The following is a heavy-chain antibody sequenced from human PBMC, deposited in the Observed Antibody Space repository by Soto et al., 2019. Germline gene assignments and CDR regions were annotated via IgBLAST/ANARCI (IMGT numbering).Heavy chain of an antibody. CDR2: IDPSDSQT. J-gene: IGHJ4*02. CDR1: GYSFAGCW. Sequence: GESMKISWKGAGYSFAGCWITWVRQKPGKGLEWMGRIDPSDSQTYYSPSFRGHVTISATKSITTVFLQWSSLRASDTAMYYCARQIYDSDTGPNFQYYYDSWGQGTPVTVSS. D-gene: IGHD3-22*01. V-gene: IGHV5-10-1*01. CDR3: ARQIYDSDTGPNFQYYYDS.